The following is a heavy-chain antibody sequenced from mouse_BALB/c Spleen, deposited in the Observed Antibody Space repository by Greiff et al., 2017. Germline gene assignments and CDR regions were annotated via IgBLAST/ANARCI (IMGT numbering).Heavy chain of an antibody. CDR3: ARDGTVVDY. CDR1: GYSITSDYA. Sequence: EVQLVESGPGLVKPSQSLSLTCTVTGYSITSDYAWNWIRQFPGNKLEWMGYISYSGSTSYNPSLKSRISITRDTSKNQFFLQLNSVTTEDTATYYCARDGTVVDYWGQGTTLTVSS. V-gene: IGHV3-2*02. J-gene: IGHJ2*01. D-gene: IGHD1-1*01. CDR2: ISYSGST.